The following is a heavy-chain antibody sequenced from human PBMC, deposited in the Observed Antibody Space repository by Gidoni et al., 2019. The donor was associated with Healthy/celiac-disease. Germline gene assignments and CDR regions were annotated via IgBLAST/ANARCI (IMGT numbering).Heavy chain of an antibody. Sequence: EVQLVESGGGLVQPGGSLRHSCAAAGFTMSSYWMSWVRQAPGKGLEWVANIKQDGMEKYYVDSVKGRLTISRDNAKNSLYLQMNSLRAEDTAVYYCARQGWWDLLDAFDIWCQGTMVTVSS. V-gene: IGHV3-7*03. CDR3: ARQGWWDLLDAFDI. J-gene: IGHJ3*02. D-gene: IGHD1-26*01. CDR1: GFTMSSYW. CDR2: IKQDGMEK.